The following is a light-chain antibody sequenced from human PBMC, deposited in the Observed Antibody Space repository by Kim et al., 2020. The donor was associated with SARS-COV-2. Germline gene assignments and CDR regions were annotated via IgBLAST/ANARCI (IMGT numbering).Light chain of an antibody. CDR3: QQFDTLPLT. CDR2: DAS. J-gene: IGKJ4*01. CDR1: HDINIF. Sequence: ASVGDRVTITCRANHDINIFLNWFQQKPGEAPKLLISDASSLETGLPSRFSGSGSGTYFTFTISSLQPGDVATYYCQQFDTLPLTFGGGTKVDIK. V-gene: IGKV1-33*01.